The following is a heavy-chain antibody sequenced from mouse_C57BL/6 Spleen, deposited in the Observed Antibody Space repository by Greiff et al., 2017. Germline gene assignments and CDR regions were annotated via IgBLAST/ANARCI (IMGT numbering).Heavy chain of an antibody. CDR2: TDPSDSYT. J-gene: IGHJ4*01. D-gene: IGHD2-5*01. CDR3: APYSNYYAMDY. V-gene: IGHV1-59*01. Sequence: QVQLQQPGAELVRPGTSVKLSCKASGYTFTSYWMHWVKQRPGQGLEWIGVTDPSDSYTNYNQKFKGKATLTVDTSSSTAYMQLSSLSSEDSAVYYCAPYSNYYAMDYWGQGTSVTVSS. CDR1: GYTFTSYW.